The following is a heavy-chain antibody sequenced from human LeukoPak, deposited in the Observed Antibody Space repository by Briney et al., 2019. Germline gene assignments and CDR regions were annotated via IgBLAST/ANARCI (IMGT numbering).Heavy chain of an antibody. V-gene: IGHV3-33*01. CDR2: IWYDGSNK. J-gene: IGHJ4*02. D-gene: IGHD6-19*01. Sequence: GGSLRLSCAASGFTFSSYGMHWVRQAPGKGLEWVAVIWYDGSNKYYADSVKGRFTISRDNSKNTLYLQMNSLRAEDTAVYYCARDPYSSGWYDNHFDNWGQGTLVTVSS. CDR3: ARDPYSSGWYDNHFDN. CDR1: GFTFSSYG.